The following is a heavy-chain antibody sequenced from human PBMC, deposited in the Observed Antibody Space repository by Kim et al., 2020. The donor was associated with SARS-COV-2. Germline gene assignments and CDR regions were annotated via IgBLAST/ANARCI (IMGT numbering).Heavy chain of an antibody. V-gene: IGHV3-23*01. CDR1: GFTFSSYA. CDR3: AKGEVTMVRGASHFDY. J-gene: IGHJ4*02. CDR2: ISGSGGST. Sequence: GGSLRLSCAASGFTFSSYAMSWVRQAPGKGLEWVSAISGSGGSTYYADSVKGRFTISRDNSKNTLYLQMNSLRAEDTAVYYCAKGEVTMVRGASHFDYWGQGTLVTVSS. D-gene: IGHD3-10*01.